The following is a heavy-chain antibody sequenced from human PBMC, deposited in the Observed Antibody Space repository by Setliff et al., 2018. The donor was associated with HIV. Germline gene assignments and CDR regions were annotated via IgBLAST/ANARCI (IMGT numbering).Heavy chain of an antibody. V-gene: IGHV3-48*04. D-gene: IGHD6-19*01. CDR2: ISDSSSTI. CDR1: GFTFSNYG. CDR3: ARDSIAVAGGFDY. Sequence: PGGSLRLSCAASGFTFSNYGMNWVRQAPGKGLEWVSYISDSSSTIYYAGSVKGRFTISRDNAKNSLYLQMNSLRAEDTAVYYCARDSIAVAGGFDYWGQGTLVTVSS. J-gene: IGHJ4*02.